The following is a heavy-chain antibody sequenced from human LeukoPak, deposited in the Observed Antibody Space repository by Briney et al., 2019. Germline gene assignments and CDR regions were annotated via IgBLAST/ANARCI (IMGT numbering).Heavy chain of an antibody. CDR2: ISYDGSNK. D-gene: IGHD2-15*01. CDR3: AKACSDCSGGSCYYYFDY. V-gene: IGHV3-30*18. J-gene: IGHJ4*02. CDR1: GFTFSSYG. Sequence: PGRSLRLSCAASGFTFSSYGMHWVRQAPGKGLEWVAVISYDGSNKYYADSVKGRFTISRDNSKNTLYLQMNSLRAEDTAVYYCAKACSDCSGGSCYYYFDYWGQGTLVTVSS.